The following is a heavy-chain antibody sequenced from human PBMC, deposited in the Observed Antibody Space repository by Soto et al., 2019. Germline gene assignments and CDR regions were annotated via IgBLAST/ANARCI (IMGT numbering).Heavy chain of an antibody. V-gene: IGHV3-30*18. D-gene: IGHD6-19*01. J-gene: IGHJ4*02. CDR1: GFTFSDYA. Sequence: VQLVESGGGVVQPGRSLRLSCAASGFTFSDYAMHWVRQAPGKGLEWVAVVSHDGRNTHYADSLKGRFTTSRDSSKNTVSLEMTSLKDEDTAVYYCAKGGRQWLVTSDFNYWGQGALVTVSS. CDR2: VSHDGRNT. CDR3: AKGGRQWLVTSDFNY.